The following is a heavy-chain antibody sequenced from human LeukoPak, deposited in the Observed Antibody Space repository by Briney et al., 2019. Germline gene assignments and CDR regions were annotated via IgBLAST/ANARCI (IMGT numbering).Heavy chain of an antibody. CDR2: IIPIFGTA. CDR1: GGTFSSYA. Sequence: SVTVSCKASGGTFSSYAISWVRQAPGQGLEWMGGIIPIFGTANYAQKFQGRVTITADESTSTAYMELSSLRSEDTAVYYCARATTMVRGVRGYGMDVWGQGTTVTVSS. V-gene: IGHV1-69*13. D-gene: IGHD3-10*01. CDR3: ARATTMVRGVRGYGMDV. J-gene: IGHJ6*02.